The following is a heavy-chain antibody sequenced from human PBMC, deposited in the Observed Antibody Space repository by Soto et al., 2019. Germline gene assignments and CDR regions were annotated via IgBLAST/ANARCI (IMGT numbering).Heavy chain of an antibody. V-gene: IGHV1-69*02. D-gene: IGHD2-21*02. Sequence: GASVKVSCKASVGTFSSYTISWVRQAPGQGLEWMGRIIPILGIANYAQKFQGRVTITADKSTSTAYMELSSLRSEDTAVYYCASYPRGDFPFEYWGQGTLVTVSS. CDR2: IIPILGIA. J-gene: IGHJ4*02. CDR3: ASYPRGDFPFEY. CDR1: VGTFSSYT.